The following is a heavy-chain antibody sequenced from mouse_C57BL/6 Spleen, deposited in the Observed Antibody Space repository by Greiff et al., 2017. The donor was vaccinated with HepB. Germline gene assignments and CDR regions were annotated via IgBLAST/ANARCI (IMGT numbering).Heavy chain of an antibody. V-gene: IGHV1-55*01. CDR2: IYPGSGST. CDR3: ARRDYGSSPYAMDY. J-gene: IGHJ4*01. Sequence: VQLQQSGAELVKPGASVKMSCKASGYTFTSYWITWVKQRPGQGLEWIGDIYPGSGSTNYNEKFKSKATLTVDTSSSTAYMQLSSLTSEDSAVYYCARRDYGSSPYAMDYWGQGTSVTVSS. CDR1: GYTFTSYW. D-gene: IGHD1-1*01.